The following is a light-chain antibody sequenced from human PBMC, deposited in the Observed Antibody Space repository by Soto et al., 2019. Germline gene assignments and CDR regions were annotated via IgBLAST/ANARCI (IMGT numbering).Light chain of an antibody. CDR1: QSVSES. V-gene: IGKV3-11*01. Sequence: SALTQPLATLSLSPRVKATLSCRASQSVSESLAWYQQKPGQAPRLLIYDVSYRATGIPVRFSGSGSGTDFTLTISSLEPEDFAVYYCQQRSDWLPITLGQGTRLEIK. J-gene: IGKJ5*01. CDR2: DVS. CDR3: QQRSDWLPIT.